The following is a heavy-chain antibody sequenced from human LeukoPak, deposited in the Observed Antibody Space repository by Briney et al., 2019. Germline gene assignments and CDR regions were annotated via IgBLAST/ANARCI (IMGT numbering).Heavy chain of an antibody. CDR2: ISASGTT. D-gene: IGHD5-18*01. CDR1: GGSISTYL. CDR3: AREGYNLGTDF. V-gene: IGHV4-4*07. Sequence: PSETLSLTCSVSGGSISTYLRSWIRQLAGKGLEWIGHISASGTTNYNASLKSRVTMSADPSKNQFSLRLNSVTAADTAVYYCAREGYNLGTDFWGQGTLVTVSS. J-gene: IGHJ4*02.